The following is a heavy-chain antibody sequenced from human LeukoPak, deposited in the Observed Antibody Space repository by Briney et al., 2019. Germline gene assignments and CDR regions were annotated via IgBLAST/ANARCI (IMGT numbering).Heavy chain of an antibody. D-gene: IGHD6-19*01. J-gene: IGHJ6*02. CDR3: ARPNGSWQWLAYYYYGMDV. Sequence: ASVKVSCKASGYTFTSYAMNWVRQAPGQGLEWMGWINTNTGNPTYAQGFTGRFVFSLDTSVSTAYLQISSLKAEDTAVYYCARPNGSWQWLAYYYYGMDVWGQGTTVTVSS. CDR2: INTNTGNP. V-gene: IGHV7-4-1*02. CDR1: GYTFTSYA.